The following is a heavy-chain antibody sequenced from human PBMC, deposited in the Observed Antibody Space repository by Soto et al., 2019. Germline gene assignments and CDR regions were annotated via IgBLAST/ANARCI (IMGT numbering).Heavy chain of an antibody. D-gene: IGHD6-19*01. CDR1: GFKFDDYA. CDR2: ISWNSGGI. J-gene: IGHJ6*02. CDR3: AKDCIAVAGFNGMDV. Sequence: EVQLVESGGGLVQPGRSLRLSCAASGFKFDDYAMHWVRQAPGKGLEWVAGISWNSGGIVYADSVKGRFTISRDNAKRSLSLQMNSLRAEDTAFYYCAKDCIAVAGFNGMDVWGQGTKVTVSS. V-gene: IGHV3-9*01.